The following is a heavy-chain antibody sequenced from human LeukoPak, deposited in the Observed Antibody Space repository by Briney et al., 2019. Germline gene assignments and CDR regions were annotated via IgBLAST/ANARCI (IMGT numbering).Heavy chain of an antibody. V-gene: IGHV3-48*04. Sequence: PGGSLKLSCAASGFTFSSYSMNWVRQAPGKGLEWVSYISSSSNTKYYADSVKGRFTISRDNAKNSLYLQMNSLRAEDTAVYYCARAGVPAVYYYYGMDVWGQGTTVTVSS. D-gene: IGHD2-2*01. CDR3: ARAGVPAVYYYYGMDV. J-gene: IGHJ6*02. CDR1: GFTFSSYS. CDR2: ISSSSNTK.